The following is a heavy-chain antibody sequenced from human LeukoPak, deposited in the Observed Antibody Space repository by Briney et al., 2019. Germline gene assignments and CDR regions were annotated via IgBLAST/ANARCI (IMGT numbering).Heavy chain of an antibody. V-gene: IGHV4-39*07. D-gene: IGHD3-10*01. J-gene: IGHJ6*02. Sequence: PSETLSLTCTVSGGSISSSSYYWGWIRQPPGKGLEWIGSIYYSGSTYYNPSLKSRVTISVDTSKNQFSLKLSSVTAADTAVYYCARGGMVRGVKRTPRAYYYGMDVWGQGTTVTVSS. CDR3: ARGGMVRGVKRTPRAYYYGMDV. CDR2: IYYSGST. CDR1: GGSISSSSYY.